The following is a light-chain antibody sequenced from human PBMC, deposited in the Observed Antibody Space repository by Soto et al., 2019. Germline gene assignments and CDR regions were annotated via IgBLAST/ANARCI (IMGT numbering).Light chain of an antibody. CDR2: GAS. CDR1: ESVSSN. CDR3: QQYNNWPPIT. V-gene: IGKV3-15*01. Sequence: ELVMTQSPAALSVSPGERATLSCRANESVSSNLAWYQQQLGQAPRLLIFGASTRATGIPARFSGSGSGTEFTLTISSLQSEDFAVYFCQQYNNWPPITFGGGAKVDIK. J-gene: IGKJ4*01.